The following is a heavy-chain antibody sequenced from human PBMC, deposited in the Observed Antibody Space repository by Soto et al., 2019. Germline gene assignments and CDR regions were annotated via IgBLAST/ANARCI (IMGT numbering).Heavy chain of an antibody. Sequence: QVQLVESGGGVVQPGRSLRLSCAASGFTFSSYAMHWVRQAPGKGLEWVAVISYDGSNKYYADSVKGRFTISRDNSKNTLYLQMNSLRAEDTAVYYCARDGGVAGWCPHWYFDLWGRGTLVTVSS. CDR3: ARDGGVAGWCPHWYFDL. J-gene: IGHJ2*01. D-gene: IGHD6-19*01. V-gene: IGHV3-30-3*01. CDR2: ISYDGSNK. CDR1: GFTFSSYA.